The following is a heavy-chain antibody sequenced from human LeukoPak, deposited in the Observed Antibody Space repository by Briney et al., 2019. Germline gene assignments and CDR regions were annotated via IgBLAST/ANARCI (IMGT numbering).Heavy chain of an antibody. V-gene: IGHV3-21*01. Sequence: GGSLRLSCAASRFTFSSYSMNWVRQAPGQGLEWVSYISISSSYIYYADSVKGRFTISRDNAKNSLYLQMNSLRAEDTAVYYCARDEMPFYDILTGHRGLFDPWGQGTLVTVSS. J-gene: IGHJ5*02. D-gene: IGHD3-9*01. CDR3: ARDEMPFYDILTGHRGLFDP. CDR1: RFTFSSYS. CDR2: ISISSSYI.